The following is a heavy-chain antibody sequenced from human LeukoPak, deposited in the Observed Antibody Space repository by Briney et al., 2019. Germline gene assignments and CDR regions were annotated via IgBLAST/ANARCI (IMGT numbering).Heavy chain of an antibody. D-gene: IGHD3-10*01. CDR2: INHSGST. CDR1: GGSISNSNYY. CDR3: ARLHLRGSNWFDP. V-gene: IGHV4-39*07. Sequence: PSETLSLTCTVSGGSISNSNYYWGWIRQPPGKGLEWIGEINHSGSTNYNPSLKSRVTISVDTSKNQFSLKLSSVTAADTAVYYCARLHLRGSNWFDPWGQGTLVTVSS. J-gene: IGHJ5*02.